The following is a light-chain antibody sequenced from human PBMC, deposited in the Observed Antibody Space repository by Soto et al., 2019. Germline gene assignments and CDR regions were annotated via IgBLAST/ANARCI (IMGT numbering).Light chain of an antibody. J-gene: IGLJ1*01. V-gene: IGLV2-8*01. Sequence: QSALTQPPSASGSPGQSVTISCTGTSSDVGGYDYVSWYQQHPGKAPKLMIYEVSKRPSGVPDRFSGSKSGNTASLTVSGLQAEDEADYNCSSYAGSSTYVFGTGTKLTVL. CDR2: EVS. CDR3: SSYAGSSTYV. CDR1: SSDVGGYDY.